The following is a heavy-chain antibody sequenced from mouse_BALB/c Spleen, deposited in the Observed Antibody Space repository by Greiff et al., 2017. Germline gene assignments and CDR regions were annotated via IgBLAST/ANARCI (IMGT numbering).Heavy chain of an antibody. V-gene: IGHV1-80*01. CDR2: IYPGDGDT. Sequence: VKVVESGAELVRPGSSVKISCKASGYAFSSYWMNWVKQRPGQGLEWIGQIYPGDGDTNYNGKFKGKATLTADKSSSTAYMQLSSLTSEDSAVYFCARSLGQGYFDYWGQGTTLTVSS. CDR1: GYAFSSYW. CDR3: ARSLGQGYFDY. J-gene: IGHJ2*01. D-gene: IGHD3-3*01.